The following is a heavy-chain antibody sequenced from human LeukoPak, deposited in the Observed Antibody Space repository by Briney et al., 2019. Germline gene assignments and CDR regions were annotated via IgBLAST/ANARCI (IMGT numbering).Heavy chain of an antibody. CDR1: GNTFTGYY. CDR2: INPNSGGT. CDR3: ARGMDYSNYVGFDYYYYGMDV. Sequence: SVEVSCKASGNTFTGYYMHWVRQAPGQGLEWMGWINPNSGGTNYAQKFQGRVTMTRDTSISTAYMELSRLRSDDTAVYYCARGMDYSNYVGFDYYYYGMDVWGQGTTVTVSS. D-gene: IGHD4-11*01. V-gene: IGHV1-2*02. J-gene: IGHJ6*02.